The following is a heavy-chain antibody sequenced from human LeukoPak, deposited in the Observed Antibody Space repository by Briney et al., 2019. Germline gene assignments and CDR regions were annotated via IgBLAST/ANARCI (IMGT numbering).Heavy chain of an antibody. CDR1: GYSISSGYY. CDR2: IYYSGNT. V-gene: IGHV4-38-2*02. Sequence: SETLSLTCTVSGYSISSGYYWGWIRQPPGKGLEWIGSIYYSGNTHYNASLKSQVSISIDTSKNQFSLRLTSVTAADTAVYYCARQTGSGLFILPGGQGTLVTVSS. D-gene: IGHD3/OR15-3a*01. J-gene: IGHJ4*02. CDR3: ARQTGSGLFILP.